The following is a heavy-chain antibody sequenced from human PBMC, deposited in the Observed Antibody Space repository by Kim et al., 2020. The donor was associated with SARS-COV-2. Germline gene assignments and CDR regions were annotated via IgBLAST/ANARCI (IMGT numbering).Heavy chain of an antibody. Sequence: SETLSLTCTVSGGSISSGGYYWSWIRQHPGKGLEWIGYIYYSGSTYYNPSLKSRVTISVDTSKNQFSLKLSSVTAADTAVYYCARARITMIVVVKSFDYWGQGTLVTVSS. J-gene: IGHJ4*02. V-gene: IGHV4-31*03. D-gene: IGHD3-22*01. CDR1: GGSISSGGYY. CDR3: ARARITMIVVVKSFDY. CDR2: IYYSGST.